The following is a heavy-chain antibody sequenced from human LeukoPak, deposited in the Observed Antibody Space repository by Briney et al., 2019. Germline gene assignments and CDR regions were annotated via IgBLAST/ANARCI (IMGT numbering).Heavy chain of an antibody. Sequence: ASVKVSCKASGYTFTSYGISWVRQAPGQGLEWMGIINPSGGSTSYAQKFQGRVTMTRDTSTSTVYMELSSLRSEDTAVYYCARVTSSVKGIAAAGGEYFQHWGQGTLVTVSS. CDR2: INPSGGST. V-gene: IGHV1-46*01. CDR3: ARVTSSVKGIAAAGGEYFQH. CDR1: GYTFTSYG. D-gene: IGHD6-13*01. J-gene: IGHJ1*01.